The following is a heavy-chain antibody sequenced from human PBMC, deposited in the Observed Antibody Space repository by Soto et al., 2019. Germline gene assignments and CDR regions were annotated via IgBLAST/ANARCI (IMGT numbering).Heavy chain of an antibody. CDR3: ALACDYDSGSRYRAFDH. V-gene: IGHV3-7*01. CDR2: IKQDGSEK. CDR1: GFTFSGCW. Sequence: PGGSLRLSCAASGFTFSGCWMSWVRQAPGKGLEWVANIKQDGSEKYYLDSVKGRFTISRDNPNNSLYLQMNTLRAEDTADYYCALACDYDSGSRYRAFDHWGQGTLVTVSS. D-gene: IGHD3-10*01. J-gene: IGHJ4*02.